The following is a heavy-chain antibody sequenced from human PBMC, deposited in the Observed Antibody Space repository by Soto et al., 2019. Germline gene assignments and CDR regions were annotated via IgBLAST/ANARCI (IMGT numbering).Heavy chain of an antibody. CDR3: ARVDSSMFEGGEWFDP. CDR2: FIPIFGTT. CDR1: GGTFNRQA. V-gene: IGHV1-69*12. J-gene: IGHJ5*02. Sequence: QVVQSGADVKKPGSSVKVSCKASGGTFNRQAFSWVRQAPGQGLEWRGGFIPIFGTTDYSQKFQGRGTITADEATSTAYMELSSLTSDDTAVYYCARVDSSMFEGGEWFDPWGQGTPVTVSS. D-gene: IGHD3-10*02.